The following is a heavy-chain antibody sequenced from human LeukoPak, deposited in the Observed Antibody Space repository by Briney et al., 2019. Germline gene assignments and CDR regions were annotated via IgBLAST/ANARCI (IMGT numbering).Heavy chain of an antibody. Sequence: VASVKVSCKVSGYTLTELSMHWVRQAPGKGLEWMGGFDPEDGETIYAQKFQGRVTMTEDTSTDTAYMELRSLRSEDTAVYYCATMIGYSYGYGSYYFDYWGQGTLVAVSS. CDR1: GYTLTELS. J-gene: IGHJ4*02. CDR2: FDPEDGET. CDR3: ATMIGYSYGYGSYYFDY. D-gene: IGHD5-18*01. V-gene: IGHV1-24*01.